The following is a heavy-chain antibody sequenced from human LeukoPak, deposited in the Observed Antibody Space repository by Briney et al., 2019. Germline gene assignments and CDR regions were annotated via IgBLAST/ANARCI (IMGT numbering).Heavy chain of an antibody. V-gene: IGHV4-59*01. J-gene: IGHJ4*02. Sequence: PSETLSLTCTVSGGSISSYYWSWIRQPPGKGLEGIGYIYYSGSTNYNPSLKSRVTISVDTSKNQFSLKLSSVTAADTAVYYCARVRDGYHHPFDYWGQGTLVTVFS. CDR2: IYYSGST. CDR1: GGSISSYY. D-gene: IGHD5-24*01. CDR3: ARVRDGYHHPFDY.